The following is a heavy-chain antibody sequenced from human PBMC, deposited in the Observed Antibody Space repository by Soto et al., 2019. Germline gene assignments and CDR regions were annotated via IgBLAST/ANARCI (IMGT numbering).Heavy chain of an antibody. CDR1: GFSLSNGKAG. D-gene: IGHD6-19*01. J-gene: IGHJ6*03. Sequence: HVTLKESGPVLVKPTETLTLTCTASGFSLSNGKAGVSWIRQPPGKALEWLAHIFLNDEKSYRTSLKIRLTTSEDTSNSQVVLTMTTVEPVDTATYYCARILFGRSVAGGYFYMDVWGKGTTVTVSS. CDR3: ARILFGRSVAGGYFYMDV. V-gene: IGHV2-26*01. CDR2: IFLNDEK.